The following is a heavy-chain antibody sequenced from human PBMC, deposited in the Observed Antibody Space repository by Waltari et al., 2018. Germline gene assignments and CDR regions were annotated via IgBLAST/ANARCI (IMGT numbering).Heavy chain of an antibody. CDR1: SVSIRSAGSS. CDR2: IYHGGST. J-gene: IGHJ6*03. Sequence: QLQLQESGSGLVKPSQTLYLTCTVPSVSIRSAGSSWSWIRQPLGTGLEWSGYIYHGGSTYYNPSLMSRATISVDRSKNQFSLKLNSVTAADTAVYYCARGRGSYYYYYYLDVWAKGTTVTVSS. D-gene: IGHD2-15*01. CDR3: ARGRGSYYYYYYLDV. V-gene: IGHV4-30-2*01.